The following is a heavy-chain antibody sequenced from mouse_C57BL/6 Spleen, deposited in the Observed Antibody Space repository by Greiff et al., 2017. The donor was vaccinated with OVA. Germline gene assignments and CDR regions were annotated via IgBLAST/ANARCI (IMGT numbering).Heavy chain of an antibody. V-gene: IGHV5-4*01. Sequence: DVMLVESGGGLVKPGGSLKLSCAASGFTFSSYAMSWVRQTPEKRLEWVATISDGGSYTYYPDNVKGRFTISRDNAKNNLYLQMSHLKSEDTAMYYCARDYYYGSRYWYFDVWGTGTTVTVSS. CDR1: GFTFSSYA. CDR3: ARDYYYGSRYWYFDV. CDR2: ISDGGSYT. J-gene: IGHJ1*03. D-gene: IGHD1-1*01.